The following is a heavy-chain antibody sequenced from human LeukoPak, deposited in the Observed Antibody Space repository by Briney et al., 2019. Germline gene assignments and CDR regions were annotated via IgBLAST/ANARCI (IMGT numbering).Heavy chain of an antibody. J-gene: IGHJ4*02. D-gene: IGHD2-2*01. CDR1: GFTFGSYG. CDR3: AKDQPAAYFDY. CDR2: IRKDGSIK. Sequence: VGSLRLSCAASGFTFGSYGMHWVRQAPGKGLGWAAFIRKDGSIKYYADSVKGRFTISRDNSKNTLSLHMNSLRAEDTAVYYCAKDQPAAYFDYWGQGSLVAVPS. V-gene: IGHV3-30*02.